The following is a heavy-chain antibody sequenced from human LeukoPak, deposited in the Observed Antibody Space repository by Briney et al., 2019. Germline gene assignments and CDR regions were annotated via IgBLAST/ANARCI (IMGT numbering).Heavy chain of an antibody. J-gene: IGHJ1*01. D-gene: IGHD3-22*01. CDR1: GGSINNYF. Sequence: SETLSLTCTVSGGSINNYFWSWVRQHPGKAPEWIGYIHSSGATVYKTPPFESRAAMSVDTSQNQVSLQLRSVTAADTAVYYCAKVDYYDSSGYSFRGPKSAEYFQHWGQGTLVTVSS. V-gene: IGHV4-59*06. CDR3: AKVDYYDSSGYSFRGPKSAEYFQH. CDR2: IHSSGAT.